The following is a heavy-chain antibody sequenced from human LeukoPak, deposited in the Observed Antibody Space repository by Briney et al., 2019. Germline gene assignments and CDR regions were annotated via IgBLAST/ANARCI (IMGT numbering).Heavy chain of an antibody. CDR3: ARSKIDESGGGCNQYFQH. V-gene: IGHV1-2*02. Sequence: ASVKVSCKASGYTFTGYYMHWVRQAPGQGLEWMGWINPNSGGTNFAQKFQGRVTLTRDTSINTAYMELSSLRSDDTAVYYCARSKIDESGGGCNQYFQHWGQGTLVTVSS. D-gene: IGHD2-15*01. CDR2: INPNSGGT. CDR1: GYTFTGYY. J-gene: IGHJ1*01.